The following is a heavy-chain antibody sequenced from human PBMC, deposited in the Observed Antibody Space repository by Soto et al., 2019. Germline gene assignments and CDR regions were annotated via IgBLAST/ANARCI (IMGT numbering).Heavy chain of an antibody. CDR3: AHVYWAASGTRYYFDY. D-gene: IGHD6-13*01. Sequence: QITLKESGPTLVKPTQTLTLTCTFSGFSFSTSAVGVGWIRQPPGKALEWLALIYWDDDKRYSPSLKSRLTITKDTPRNQVVVPMTNMDPVDTATYYCAHVYWAASGTRYYFDYWGQGTLVTVSS. CDR1: GFSFSTSAVG. J-gene: IGHJ4*02. V-gene: IGHV2-5*02. CDR2: IYWDDDK.